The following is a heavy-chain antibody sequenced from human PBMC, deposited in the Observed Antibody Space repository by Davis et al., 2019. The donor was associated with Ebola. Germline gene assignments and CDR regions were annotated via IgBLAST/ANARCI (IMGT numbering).Heavy chain of an antibody. CDR2: INAGNGNT. J-gene: IGHJ4*02. CDR1: GFILTNYA. V-gene: IGHV1-3*01. D-gene: IGHD6-19*01. CDR3: ARATFGYNSGWYADY. Sequence: AASVKVSCKASGFILTNYAIHWVRQAPGQRLEWMGWINAGNGNTKYSQRFQGRVTITTDTSASTAYLDLSSLRSDDTAVFYCARATFGYNSGWYADYWGQGTLVTVSS.